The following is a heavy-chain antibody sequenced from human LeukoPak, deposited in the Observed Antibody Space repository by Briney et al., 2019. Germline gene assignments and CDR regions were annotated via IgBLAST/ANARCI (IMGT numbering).Heavy chain of an antibody. V-gene: IGHV4-38-2*02. Sequence: SETLSLTCTVTGYSISSGYYWGWIRQTPGKGLEWIGSILHSGSTYYNPSLQSRVTISVDTSTNQFSLKLSSVTAADTAVYYCASPEGYYYDSSDSLDYWGRGTLVTVSS. D-gene: IGHD3-22*01. CDR2: ILHSGST. J-gene: IGHJ4*02. CDR3: ASPEGYYYDSSDSLDY. CDR1: GYSISSGYY.